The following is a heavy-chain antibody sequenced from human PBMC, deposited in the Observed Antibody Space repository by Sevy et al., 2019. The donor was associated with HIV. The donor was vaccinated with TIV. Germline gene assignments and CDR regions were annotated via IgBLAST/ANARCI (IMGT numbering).Heavy chain of an antibody. Sequence: GGSLRLSCAASGFTFSSYAMSWVRQAPGKGLEWVSAISGSGGSTYYADSVKGRFTISRDNSKNTLYLQMNSLRAEDTAVYYCAKVGQSTVTYYYMDVWGKGTTVTVSS. V-gene: IGHV3-23*01. D-gene: IGHD2-21*02. CDR3: AKVGQSTVTYYYMDV. CDR2: ISGSGGST. J-gene: IGHJ6*03. CDR1: GFTFSSYA.